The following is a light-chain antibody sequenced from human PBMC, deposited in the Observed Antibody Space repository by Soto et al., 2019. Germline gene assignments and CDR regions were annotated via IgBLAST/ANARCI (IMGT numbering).Light chain of an antibody. CDR2: GAF. CDR3: QQYNIWPQT. V-gene: IGKV3-15*01. CDR1: QSINSN. J-gene: IGKJ1*01. Sequence: IVLTQSPVTLSVTQGERATLSCRASQSINSNLAWYQQKPGQAPSLLIYGAFTRATGIPARFSGTGSGTEFTLTISSLQSEDLALYYCQQYNIWPQTFGQGTKVDIK.